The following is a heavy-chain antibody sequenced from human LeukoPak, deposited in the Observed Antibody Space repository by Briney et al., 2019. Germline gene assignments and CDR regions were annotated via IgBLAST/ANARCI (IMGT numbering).Heavy chain of an antibody. CDR1: GGSISSGGYY. V-gene: IGHV4-31*03. D-gene: IGHD2-15*01. CDR3: ARLSRVVVVAASFYYFDY. J-gene: IGHJ4*02. CDR2: IYYSGST. Sequence: SETLSLTCTVSGGSISSGGYYWSWIRQHPGKGLECIGYIYYSGSTYYNPSLKSRVTISVDTSKNQFSLKLSSVTAADTAVYYCARLSRVVVVAASFYYFDYWGQGTLVTVSS.